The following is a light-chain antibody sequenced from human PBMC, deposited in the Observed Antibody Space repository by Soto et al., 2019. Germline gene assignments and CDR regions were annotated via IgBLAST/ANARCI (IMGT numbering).Light chain of an antibody. CDR1: SNDVGTYNY. J-gene: IGLJ1*01. V-gene: IGLV2-14*01. CDR3: SSYTSSATTV. Sequence: QSVLTQPASVSGSPGQSITISCTGTSNDVGTYNYVSWYQHQPGKAPRLIIYEVSNPPSGVSHRFSGSKSGHMASLNISGLQAEDEADYFCSSYTSSATTVFGTGTKVTVL. CDR2: EVS.